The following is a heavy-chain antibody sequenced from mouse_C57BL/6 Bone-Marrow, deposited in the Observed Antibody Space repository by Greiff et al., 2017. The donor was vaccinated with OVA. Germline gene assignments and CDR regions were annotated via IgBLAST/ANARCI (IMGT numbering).Heavy chain of an antibody. Sequence: QVQLKQSGAELVRPGASVTLSCKASGYTFTDYEMHWVKQTPVHGLEWIGAIDPETGGTAYNQKFKGKAILTADKSSSTAYMELRSLTSEDSAVYYCTRSYYYGSRPWFAYWGQGTLVTVSA. CDR2: IDPETGGT. D-gene: IGHD1-1*01. CDR3: TRSYYYGSRPWFAY. CDR1: GYTFTDYE. J-gene: IGHJ3*01. V-gene: IGHV1-15*01.